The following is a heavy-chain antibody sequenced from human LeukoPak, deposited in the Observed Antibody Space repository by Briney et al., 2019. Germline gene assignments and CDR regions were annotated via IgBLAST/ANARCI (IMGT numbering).Heavy chain of an antibody. CDR2: IYYSGST. D-gene: IGHD3-10*01. CDR1: GGSISSYY. J-gene: IGHJ4*02. Sequence: SETLSLTCTVSGGSISSYYWGWIRQPPGKGLEWIGSIYYSGSTYYNPSLKSRVTISVDTSKNQFSLKLSSVTAADTAVYYCARASGFGDTFDYWGQGTLVTVSS. CDR3: ARASGFGDTFDY. V-gene: IGHV4-39*01.